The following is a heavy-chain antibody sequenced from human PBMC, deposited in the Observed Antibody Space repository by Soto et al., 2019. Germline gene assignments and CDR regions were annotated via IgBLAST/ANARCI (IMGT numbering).Heavy chain of an antibody. CDR2: IYYSGST. CDR3: ARVLGAIVPAATDPYYFDY. D-gene: IGHD2-2*01. V-gene: IGHV4-31*03. Sequence: SETLSLTCTVSGGSISSGGYYWSWIRQHPGKGLEWIGYIYYSGSTYYNPSLKSRVTISVDTSKNQFSLKLSSVTAADTAVYYCARVLGAIVPAATDPYYFDYWGQGTLVTVSS. J-gene: IGHJ4*02. CDR1: GGSISSGGYY.